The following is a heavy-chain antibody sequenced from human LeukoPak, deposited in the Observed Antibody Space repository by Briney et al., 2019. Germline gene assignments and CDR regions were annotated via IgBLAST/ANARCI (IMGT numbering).Heavy chain of an antibody. Sequence: GGPLRLSCAASGFTFDDYGMSWVRQAPGKGLEWVSGINWNGGSTGYADSVKGRFTISRDNAKNSLYLQMNSLRAEDTALYYCARDRYYDSSGYYGPFDYWGQGTLVTVSS. D-gene: IGHD3-22*01. V-gene: IGHV3-20*04. CDR1: GFTFDDYG. CDR3: ARDRYYDSSGYYGPFDY. CDR2: INWNGGST. J-gene: IGHJ4*02.